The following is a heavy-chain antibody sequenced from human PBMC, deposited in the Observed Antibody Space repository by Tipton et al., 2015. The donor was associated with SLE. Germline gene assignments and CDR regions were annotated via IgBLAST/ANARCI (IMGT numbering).Heavy chain of an antibody. CDR2: INHSGST. V-gene: IGHV4-34*01. Sequence: TLSLTCAVYGGSFSDYYWSWIRQPPGKGLEWIGEINHSGSTNYNPSLKSRVTMSVDTSKNQFSLKLSSVTAADTAVYYCARGRPRATQAWGGYYYYIDVWGKGTTVTVSS. CDR1: GGSFSDYY. CDR3: ARGRPRATQAWGGYYYYIDV. D-gene: IGHD3-16*01. J-gene: IGHJ6*03.